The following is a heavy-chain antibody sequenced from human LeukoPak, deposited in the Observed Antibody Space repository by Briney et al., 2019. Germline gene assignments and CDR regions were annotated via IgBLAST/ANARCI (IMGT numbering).Heavy chain of an antibody. D-gene: IGHD2-21*02. CDR3: AREVAYCDDGCYSAEFDY. V-gene: IGHV4-59*12. Sequence: SETLSLTCTVSGGSISSYYWSWIRQPPGKGLEWIGYIYYSGSTNYNPSLKSRVTISVDTSKNQFSLQLTSVTPEDTAIYYCAREVAYCDDGCYSAEFDYWGRGTLVTVSS. CDR1: GGSISSYY. J-gene: IGHJ4*02. CDR2: IYYSGST.